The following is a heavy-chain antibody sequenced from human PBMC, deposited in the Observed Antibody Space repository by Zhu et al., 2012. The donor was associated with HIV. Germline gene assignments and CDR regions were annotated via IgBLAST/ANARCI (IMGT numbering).Heavy chain of an antibody. CDR3: ARNVVFPAAAPHAFEV. CDR1: GGSITNHC. CDR2: ISQTGNT. Sequence: QVQLQESGPGLVEPSETLSLTCTVSGGSITNHCWSWIRQPPGKGLEWIGYISQTGNTKYDPSLRSRVSISVDTSKNRFALKLSSMTAADTAVYYCARNVVFPAAAPHAFEVWGQGTMVTV. J-gene: IGHJ3*01. D-gene: IGHD2-2*01. V-gene: IGHV4-59*11.